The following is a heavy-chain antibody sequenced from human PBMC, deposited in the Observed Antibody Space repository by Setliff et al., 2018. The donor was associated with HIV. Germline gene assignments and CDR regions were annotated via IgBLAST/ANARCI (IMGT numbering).Heavy chain of an antibody. J-gene: IGHJ6*02. V-gene: IGHV3-48*03. CDR1: GMMFDSHE. D-gene: IGHD3-9*01. CDR2: ISRDGDVI. CDR3: ARDLGYFYGKSGANGMDL. Sequence: GESLKLSCAASGMMFDSHEMYWVRQAPGKGLEWVSYISRDGDVIYYADSVKGRFTISRDNAKNSLYLQMKSLRVEDTAVYYCARDLGYFYGKSGANGMDLWGQGTTVTVSS.